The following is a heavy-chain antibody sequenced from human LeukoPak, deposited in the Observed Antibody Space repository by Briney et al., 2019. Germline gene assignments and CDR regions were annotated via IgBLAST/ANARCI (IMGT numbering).Heavy chain of an antibody. V-gene: IGHV3-23*01. D-gene: IGHD6-13*01. J-gene: IGHJ5*02. Sequence: GGSLRLSCAASGFTFSSYAMSWVRQAPGKGLEWVSAISGSGGSTYYADSVKGRFTISRDNSKNTLYLQMNSLRAEDTAVYYCAKGRTIAAAGTWGWFDPWGQGTLVTVSS. CDR1: GFTFSSYA. CDR2: ISGSGGST. CDR3: AKGRTIAAAGTWGWFDP.